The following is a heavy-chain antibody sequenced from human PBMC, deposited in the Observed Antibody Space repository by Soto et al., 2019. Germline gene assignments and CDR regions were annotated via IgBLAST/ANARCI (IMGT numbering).Heavy chain of an antibody. CDR3: ARKDYYYETSNAGWFDP. CDR1: GFIFSSSW. V-gene: IGHV3-7*05. Sequence: GGSLRLSCAASGFIFSSSWMTWVRQAPGKGLEWVATIKPDGSEEYYVESVKGRFAVPRDNAQNSLYLQMSSLRADDTAVYYCARKDYYYETSNAGWFDPWGQGTLVTVS. CDR2: IKPDGSEE. D-gene: IGHD3-22*01. J-gene: IGHJ5*02.